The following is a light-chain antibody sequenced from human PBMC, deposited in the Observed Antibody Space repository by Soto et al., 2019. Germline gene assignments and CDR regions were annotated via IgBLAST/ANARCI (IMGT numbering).Light chain of an antibody. CDR2: GAS. Sequence: EIVLTQSPGTLSLSPGERATLSCRASQSVSSTYIAWYQQNPGQAPRLLIYGASSRATGIPDMFSGSGSGTDFTLTISTLEPEDFAVYFCQQYGSSPPFTFGQGTKVEIK. CDR3: QQYGSSPPFT. CDR1: QSVSSTY. J-gene: IGKJ2*01. V-gene: IGKV3-20*01.